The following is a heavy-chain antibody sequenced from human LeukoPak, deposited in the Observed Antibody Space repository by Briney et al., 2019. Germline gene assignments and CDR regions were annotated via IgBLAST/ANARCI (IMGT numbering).Heavy chain of an antibody. CDR2: IYYSGRT. CDR1: GDSISTSSYY. V-gene: IGHV4-39*01. CDR3: ARRNEYSSSSLWSLGFNWFDP. Sequence: SETLSLTCTVSGDSISTSSYYWGWIRQPPGKGLEWLGSIYYSGRTYYNPSLKSRVTISADTSKNQFSLKLSSVTAADTAVYYCARRNEYSSSSLWSLGFNWFDPWGQGTLVTVSS. D-gene: IGHD6-6*01. J-gene: IGHJ5*02.